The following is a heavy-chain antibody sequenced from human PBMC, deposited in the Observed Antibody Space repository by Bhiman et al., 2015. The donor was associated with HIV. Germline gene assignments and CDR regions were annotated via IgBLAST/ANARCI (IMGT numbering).Heavy chain of an antibody. D-gene: IGHD4-17*01. CDR1: GFTFSSYY. J-gene: IGHJ4*02. V-gene: IGHV3-21*03. CDR3: ARDPTTVTTAEYEYYFDY. Sequence: EVQLVESGGGLVKPGGSLRLSCTASGFTFSSYYMNWVRQAPGKGLEWVSCISSRGSCIYYADSVKGRFTISRDNAKNSLYLQMNSLRAEDTAVYYCARDPTTVTTAEYEYYFDYWGQGTLVTVSS. CDR2: ISSRGSCI.